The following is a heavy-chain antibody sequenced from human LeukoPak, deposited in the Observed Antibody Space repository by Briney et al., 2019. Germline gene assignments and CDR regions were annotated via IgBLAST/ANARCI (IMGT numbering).Heavy chain of an antibody. CDR1: GGSISSYY. D-gene: IGHD3-10*01. Sequence: SETLALTSTVSGGSISSYYWSWVRQPAGKGLEWIGRIYTSGSTNYNPSLKSRVTMSVGTSKNQFSLKLSSVTAADTAVYYCARGHAVNYYGSGSYDGMDVWGQGTTVTVSS. CDR2: IYTSGST. J-gene: IGHJ6*02. V-gene: IGHV4-4*07. CDR3: ARGHAVNYYGSGSYDGMDV.